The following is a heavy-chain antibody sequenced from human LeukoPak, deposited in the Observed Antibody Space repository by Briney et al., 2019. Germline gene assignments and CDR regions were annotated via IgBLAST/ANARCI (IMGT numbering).Heavy chain of an antibody. CDR1: GFTFSSYW. CDR3: TRGFGSGSSLPFDY. CDR2: IESDGSST. D-gene: IGHD3-10*01. J-gene: IGHJ4*02. V-gene: IGHV3-74*01. Sequence: PGGSLRLSCVASGFTFSSYWMHCVRQAPGKGLVWVSRIESDGSSTSYADSVKGRFTISRDNAKNTLSLQMSSLRAEDTAVYYCTRGFGSGSSLPFDYWGQGTLVTVSS.